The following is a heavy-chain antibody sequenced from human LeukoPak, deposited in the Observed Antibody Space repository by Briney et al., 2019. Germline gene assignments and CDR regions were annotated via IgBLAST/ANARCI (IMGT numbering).Heavy chain of an antibody. J-gene: IGHJ5*02. D-gene: IGHD3-22*01. CDR3: ARRRVITNGRWFDP. CDR1: GGSISSSSYY. CDR2: VYYSGST. V-gene: IGHV4-39*01. Sequence: SETLSLTCTVSGGSISSSSYYWGWIRQPPGKGLEWIGSVYYSGSTYYNPSLKSRVTISVDTSKNQLSLKLSSVTAADTAVYYCARRRVITNGRWFDPWGQGTLVTVSS.